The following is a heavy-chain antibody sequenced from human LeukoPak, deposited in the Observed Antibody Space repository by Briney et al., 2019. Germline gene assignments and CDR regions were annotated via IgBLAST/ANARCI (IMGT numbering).Heavy chain of an antibody. CDR3: ACLCVTMIVVVTDYMDV. Sequence: GGSLRLSRAASGFTFSSYAMSWVRQAPGKGLEWVLAISGSGGSTYYADSVKGRFTISRDNSKNTLYLQMNSLRAEDTAVYYCACLCVTMIVVVTDYMDVWGKGTTVTVSS. V-gene: IGHV3-23*01. CDR2: ISGSGGST. J-gene: IGHJ6*03. CDR1: GFTFSSYA. D-gene: IGHD3-22*01.